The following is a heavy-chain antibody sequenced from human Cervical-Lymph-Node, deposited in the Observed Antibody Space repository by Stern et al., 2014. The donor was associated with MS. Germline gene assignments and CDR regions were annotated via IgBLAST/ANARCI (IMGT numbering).Heavy chain of an antibody. V-gene: IGHV3-30*01. CDR1: GFTFSSYA. CDR2: ISYDGSNK. D-gene: IGHD2-15*01. Sequence: VQLVESGGGVVQPGRSLRLSCAASGFTFSSYAMHWVRQAPGKGLEWVAVISYDGSNKYYADPVKGRFTIHRDNSKNTLYLQMNSLRAEDTAVYYCARDLPRSGLDYWGQGTLVTVSS. J-gene: IGHJ4*02. CDR3: ARDLPRSGLDY.